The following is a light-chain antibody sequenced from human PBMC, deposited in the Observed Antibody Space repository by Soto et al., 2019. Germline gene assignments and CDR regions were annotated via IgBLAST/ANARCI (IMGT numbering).Light chain of an antibody. CDR1: QSVSYN. J-gene: IGKJ4*01. CDR3: QQYKNWPPLT. CDR2: GAF. Sequence: EIVMTQSPATLSVSPGETATLSCRASQSVSYNLACYQQKPGQGPRLLIYGAFTRATGIPARFSGSGSGTEFSLTISSLQSEDFAVYYCQQYKNWPPLTCGGGTKVEIK. V-gene: IGKV3-15*01.